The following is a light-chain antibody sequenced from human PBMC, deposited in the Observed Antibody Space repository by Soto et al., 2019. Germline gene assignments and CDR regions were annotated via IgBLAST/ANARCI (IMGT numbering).Light chain of an antibody. CDR3: QQYGSSPPT. Sequence: ELVLTQSPGPLSVSPGERATLSCRASHSVSSSYLACYQQKPGQAPRRLIYGASSTATGIPDRFSGSGSGTDFTLTISRLEPEACAVAYCQQYGSSPPTVGGGTKVEIK. CDR1: HSVSSSY. V-gene: IGKV3-20*01. CDR2: GAS. J-gene: IGKJ4*01.